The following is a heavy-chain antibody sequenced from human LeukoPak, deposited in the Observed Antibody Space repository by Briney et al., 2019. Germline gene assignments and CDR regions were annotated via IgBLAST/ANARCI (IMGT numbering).Heavy chain of an antibody. Sequence: NPSETLSLTCAVYGGSFSGYYWSWIRQPPGKGLEWIGSIYYSGSTYYNPSLKSRVTISVDTSKNQSSLKLSSVTAADTAVYYYARTQEHGSSTSCFDYWGQGTLVTVSS. V-gene: IGHV4-34*01. CDR1: GGSFSGYY. CDR2: IYYSGST. D-gene: IGHD2-2*01. J-gene: IGHJ4*02. CDR3: ARTQEHGSSTSCFDY.